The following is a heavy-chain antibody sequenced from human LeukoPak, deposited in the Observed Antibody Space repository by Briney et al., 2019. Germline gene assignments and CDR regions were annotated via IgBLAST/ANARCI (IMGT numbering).Heavy chain of an antibody. D-gene: IGHD2-2*01. CDR3: AKEWSRTSFFEN. Sequence: PGGSLRLSCAASGFTFSSYAMSWVRQAPGKGLEWVSGISGSGDNTYYADSVKGRFTISRDNSKNMMYLQMNSLRAEDTAVYYCAKEWSRTSFFENWGQGTLVTVSS. CDR1: GFTFSSYA. CDR2: ISGSGDNT. V-gene: IGHV3-23*01. J-gene: IGHJ4*02.